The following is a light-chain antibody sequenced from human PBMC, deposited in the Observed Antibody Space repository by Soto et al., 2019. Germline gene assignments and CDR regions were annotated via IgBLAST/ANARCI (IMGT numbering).Light chain of an antibody. Sequence: EIVLTQSPGTLSLSPGERATLSCRASQSISSTYLAWYRQKPGQAPRLLIYAASSRATGIPDRFSGSGSGTDFTLTISRLEPEDFAVYYCQQYYALSWTFGQGTRVEI. J-gene: IGKJ1*01. V-gene: IGKV3-20*01. CDR3: QQYYALSWT. CDR2: AAS. CDR1: QSISSTY.